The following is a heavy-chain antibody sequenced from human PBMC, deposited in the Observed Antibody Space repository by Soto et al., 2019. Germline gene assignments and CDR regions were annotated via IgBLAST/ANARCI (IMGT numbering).Heavy chain of an antibody. V-gene: IGHV4-31*03. Sequence: QVQLQESGPGLVKPSQTLSLTCTVSGGSISSGGYYWSWIRQHPGKGLEWIGYIYYSGSTYYNPSLKSRVTTSVDTSKNLFSLKLSAVTAADTAAYYCARARFDGRARVTAMAKHFDYWGQGTLVTVSS. CDR3: ARARFDGRARVTAMAKHFDY. D-gene: IGHD5-18*01. CDR2: IYYSGST. CDR1: GGSISSGGYY. J-gene: IGHJ4*02.